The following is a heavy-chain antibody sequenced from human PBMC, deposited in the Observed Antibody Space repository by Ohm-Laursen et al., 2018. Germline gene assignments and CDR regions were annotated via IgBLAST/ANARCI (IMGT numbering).Heavy chain of an antibody. CDR2: ISSSGSTI. V-gene: IGHV3-11*01. J-gene: IGHJ6*02. CDR3: ARDTYYYYYGMDV. CDR1: GFTFSDYY. Sequence: SLRLSCTASGFTFSDYYMSWIRQAPGKGLEWVSYISSSGSTIYYADSVKGRFTISRDTAKNSLYLQMNSLRAEDTAVYYCARDTYYYYYGMDVWGQGTTVTVSS.